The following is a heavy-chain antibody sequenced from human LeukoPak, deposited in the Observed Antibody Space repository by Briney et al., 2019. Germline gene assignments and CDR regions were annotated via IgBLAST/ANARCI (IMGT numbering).Heavy chain of an antibody. D-gene: IGHD6-13*01. CDR3: AREVLWRSGYSSSWYVRWFDP. Sequence: PSEALSLTCAVYGGSFSGYYWSWIRQPPGKGLEWIGEINHSGSTNYNPSLKSRVTISVDTSKNQFSLKLSSVTAADTAVYYCAREVLWRSGYSSSWYVRWFDPWGQGTLVTVSS. J-gene: IGHJ5*02. V-gene: IGHV4-34*01. CDR2: INHSGST. CDR1: GGSFSGYY.